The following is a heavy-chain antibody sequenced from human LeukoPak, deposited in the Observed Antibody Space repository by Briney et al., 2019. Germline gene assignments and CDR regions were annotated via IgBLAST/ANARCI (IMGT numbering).Heavy chain of an antibody. J-gene: IGHJ5*02. CDR2: IYLDDSDT. CDR1: GYSFTSYW. CDR3: ARLGGEGRWLQFINWFDP. Sequence: GESWKISCKGSGYSFTSYWIGWVRQMPGKGLEWMGIIYLDDSDTRYSPSFQGQVTISADKSISTAYLQWSGLKASDTVMYYCARLGGEGRWLQFINWFDPWGQGTLVTVTS. D-gene: IGHD5-24*01. V-gene: IGHV5-51*01.